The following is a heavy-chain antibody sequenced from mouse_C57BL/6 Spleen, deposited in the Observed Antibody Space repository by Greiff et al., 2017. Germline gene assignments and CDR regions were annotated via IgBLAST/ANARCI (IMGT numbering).Heavy chain of an antibody. CDR2: ISYDGSN. D-gene: IGHD1-2*01. Sequence: EVKLEESGPGLVKPSQSLSLTCSVTGYSITSGYYWNWIRQFPGNKLEWMGYISYDGSNNYNPSLKNRISITRDTSKNQFFLKLNSVTTEDTATYYCARGGITTGAMDYWGQGTSVTVSS. CDR3: ARGGITTGAMDY. CDR1: GYSITSGYY. J-gene: IGHJ4*01. V-gene: IGHV3-6*01.